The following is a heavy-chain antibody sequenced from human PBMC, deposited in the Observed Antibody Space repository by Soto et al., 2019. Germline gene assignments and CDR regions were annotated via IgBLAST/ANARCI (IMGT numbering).Heavy chain of an antibody. CDR1: GFTFSSYA. J-gene: IGHJ3*02. Sequence: GGSLRLSCAASGFTFSSYAMSWVRQAPGKGLEWVSAISGSGGSTYYADSVKGRFTISRDNSKNTLYLQMNSLRAEDTAVYYCAKYRWLPNSVWDPFDIWGQGTMVTVSS. D-gene: IGHD3-9*01. CDR3: AKYRWLPNSVWDPFDI. CDR2: ISGSGGST. V-gene: IGHV3-23*01.